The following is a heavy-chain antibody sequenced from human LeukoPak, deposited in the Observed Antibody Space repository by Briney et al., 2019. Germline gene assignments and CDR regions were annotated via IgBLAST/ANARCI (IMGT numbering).Heavy chain of an antibody. CDR1: GFTFSTYS. CDR3: ARDLSYAFDV. V-gene: IGHV3-48*02. Sequence: GGSLRLSCVAPGFTFSTYSMNWVRQAPGKGLEWVSYISSSSNTIYYADSVKGRFTISRDNAKNSLYLQMNSLRDEDTAVYFCARDLSYAFDVWGQGSMVTVSS. J-gene: IGHJ3*01. CDR2: ISSSSNTI.